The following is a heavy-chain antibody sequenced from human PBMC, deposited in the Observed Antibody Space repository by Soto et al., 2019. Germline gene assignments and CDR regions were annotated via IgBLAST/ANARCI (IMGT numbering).Heavy chain of an antibody. Sequence: SETLSLTCTVSGGSISSSSYYWGWIRQAPGQGLEWIGYIDKSGSTNYNPSVKGRATISVDTFRNQFSLKLSSVTAADTAVYYCARHKKVAGFSYYYYGMDVWGQGTTVTVSS. CDR2: IDKSGST. J-gene: IGHJ6*02. CDR1: GGSISSSSYY. D-gene: IGHD6-19*01. CDR3: ARHKKVAGFSYYYYGMDV. V-gene: IGHV4-61*05.